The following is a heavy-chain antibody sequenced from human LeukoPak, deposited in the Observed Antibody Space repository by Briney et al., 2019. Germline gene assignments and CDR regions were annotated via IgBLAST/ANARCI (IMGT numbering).Heavy chain of an antibody. Sequence: PGGSLRLSCVVSGFTFSTYWMSWVRQAPGKGLECVATIKQDGSVKNYGDSVQGRFTISRDNAKNSLYLQMHSLRAEDTAVYYCARSSVYVATIPYHYGMDVWGQGTTVTVSS. CDR3: ARSSVYVATIPYHYGMDV. J-gene: IGHJ6*02. CDR2: IKQDGSVK. V-gene: IGHV3-7*01. CDR1: GFTFSTYW. D-gene: IGHD5-24*01.